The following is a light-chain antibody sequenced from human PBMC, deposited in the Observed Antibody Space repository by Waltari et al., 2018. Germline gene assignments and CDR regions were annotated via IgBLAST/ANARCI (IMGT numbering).Light chain of an antibody. CDR2: GAS. CDR3: QHDVRLPVT. Sequence: EIVLTQSPATLSLAPGGRAALTCRASQGVSRTLAWYQQKPGQAPRLLIYGASTRATGIPDRFSGSGSGTDFSLTISRLEPEDVAVYYCQHDVRLPVTFGQGTKVEIK. J-gene: IGKJ1*01. V-gene: IGKV3-20*01. CDR1: QGVSRT.